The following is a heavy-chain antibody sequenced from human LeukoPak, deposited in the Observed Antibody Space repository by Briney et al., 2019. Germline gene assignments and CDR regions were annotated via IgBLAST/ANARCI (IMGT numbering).Heavy chain of an antibody. J-gene: IGHJ4*02. CDR3: ARHNWNDYY. CDR1: GGSLSGYY. Sequence: SETLSLTCAVYGGSLSGYYWSWIRQPPGKGLEWIGEINHSGSTNYDPSLKSRVTISVDTSKNQFSLKLSSVTAADTAVYYCARHNWNDYYWGQGTLVTVSS. CDR2: INHSGST. V-gene: IGHV4-34*01. D-gene: IGHD1-20*01.